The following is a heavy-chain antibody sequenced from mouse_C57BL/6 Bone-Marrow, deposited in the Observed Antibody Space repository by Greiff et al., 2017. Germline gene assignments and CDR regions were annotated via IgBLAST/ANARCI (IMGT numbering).Heavy chain of an antibody. CDR2: INPNNGGT. CDR3: GREGGRLGLHWYVDV. D-gene: IGHD2-2*01. V-gene: IGHV1-22*01. Sequence: VQLQQSGPELVKPGASVKMSCKASGYTFTDYNMHWVKQSHGKSLEWIGYINPNNGGTSYNQKFKGKATLTVNKSSSTAYMELRRLTSEDTAVDYCGREGGRLGLHWYVDVWGTGTTVTVSS. CDR1: GYTFTDYN. J-gene: IGHJ1*03.